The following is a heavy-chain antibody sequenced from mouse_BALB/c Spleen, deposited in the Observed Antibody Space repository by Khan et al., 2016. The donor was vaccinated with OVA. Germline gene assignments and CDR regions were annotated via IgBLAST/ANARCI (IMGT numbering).Heavy chain of an antibody. CDR1: GYSITSDYA. D-gene: IGHD1-1*01. CDR3: ARVYGGDFDY. CDR2: ISYSGNT. Sequence: QLEESGPGLVKPSQSLSLTCTVTGYSITSDYAWNWIRQFPGNKLEWMGYISYSGNTNYNPSLRSRISITRDTSKNQFFLQLNSVTTEDTATYYCARVYGGDFDYWGQCTTLTVSS. J-gene: IGHJ2*01. V-gene: IGHV3-2*02.